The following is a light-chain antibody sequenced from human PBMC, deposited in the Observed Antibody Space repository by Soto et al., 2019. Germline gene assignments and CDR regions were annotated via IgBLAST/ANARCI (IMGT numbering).Light chain of an antibody. CDR1: SSDVGAYHY. Sequence: QSVLTQPPSASGSPGQSVTISCTGTSSDVGAYHYVSWYQQHPGKAPTLIIYEVSQRPSGVPDRFSGSKSSNTASLTVSGLQADDEADYYCSSYAGTNNYVFGTGTKVTAL. CDR2: EVS. V-gene: IGLV2-8*01. CDR3: SSYAGTNNYV. J-gene: IGLJ1*01.